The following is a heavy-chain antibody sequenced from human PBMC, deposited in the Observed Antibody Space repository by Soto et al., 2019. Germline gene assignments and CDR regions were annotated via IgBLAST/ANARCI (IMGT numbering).Heavy chain of an antibody. V-gene: IGHV3-23*01. CDR1: GFTFSSYA. J-gene: IGHJ4*02. CDR3: AKGPEGSGTYPLTYYSFDH. Sequence: PGGSLRLSCAASGFTFSSYAMTWVRQAAGKGLEGVSDISGSGGRTYHADSVKGRFTISRDNSKNTLYLQMNSLRVEDTAVYYCAKGPEGSGTYPLTYYSFDHWGQGTLVTVSS. CDR2: ISGSGGRT. D-gene: IGHD1-26*01.